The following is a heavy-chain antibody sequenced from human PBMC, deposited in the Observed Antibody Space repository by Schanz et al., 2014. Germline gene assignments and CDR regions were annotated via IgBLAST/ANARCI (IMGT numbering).Heavy chain of an antibody. Sequence: QVQLVQSGAEVKKPGSPVKVSCKSSGGTFSSYAISWVRQAPGQGLEWMGRVIPILGIPNYAQKFQGRVTFTADKSTFTAYMDVSSLRSEDTAVYYCARGPLGTSPWGQGTLVTVSS. D-gene: IGHD5-12*01. CDR1: GGTFSSYA. V-gene: IGHV1-69*04. CDR2: VIPILGIP. J-gene: IGHJ5*02. CDR3: ARGPLGTSP.